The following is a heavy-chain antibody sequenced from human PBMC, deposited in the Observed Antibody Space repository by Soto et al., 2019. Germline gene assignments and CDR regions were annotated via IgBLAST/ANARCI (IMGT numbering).Heavy chain of an antibody. D-gene: IGHD3-3*01. J-gene: IGHJ4*02. CDR2: ISYDGSNE. CDR3: TRATMTIRLYFDY. CDR1: GFTFSSYA. V-gene: IGHV3-30-3*01. Sequence: QVHLVESGGGGVQPGRSLRLSCVASGFTFSSYAMHWVRQAPGKGLEWLALISYDGSNEYYADSVKGRFIISRDNSKNTLYLQVNSLRAEDTAMYYCTRATMTIRLYFDYWGQGALVTVSS.